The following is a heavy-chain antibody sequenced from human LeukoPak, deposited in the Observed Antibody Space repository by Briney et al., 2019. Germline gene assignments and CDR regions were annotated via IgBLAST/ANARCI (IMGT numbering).Heavy chain of an antibody. CDR3: ARGGSGWSLYYYYGMDV. CDR2: INHSGST. CDR1: GGSFSGYY. J-gene: IGHJ6*02. D-gene: IGHD6-19*01. Sequence: PSETLSPTCAVYGGSFSGYYWSWIRQPPGKGLEWIGEINHSGSTNYNPSLKSRVTISVDTSKNQFSLKLSSVTAADTAVYYCARGGSGWSLYYYYGMDVWGQGTTVTVSS. V-gene: IGHV4-34*01.